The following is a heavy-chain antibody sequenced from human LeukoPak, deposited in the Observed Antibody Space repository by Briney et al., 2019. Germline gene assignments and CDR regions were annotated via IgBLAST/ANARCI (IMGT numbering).Heavy chain of an antibody. D-gene: IGHD5-12*01. V-gene: IGHV3-21*01. CDR3: ARADIVATIWGGIYDNGYY. CDR2: ISSGSSFI. CDR1: GFTFGSYA. J-gene: IGHJ4*02. Sequence: GGSLRLSCAASGFTFGSYAMNWVRQAPGKGLEWVSSISSGSSFIYYADSAKGRFTISRDNAKNSLYLQMNSLRAEDTAIYYCARADIVATIWGGIYDNGYYWGQGTLVTVSS.